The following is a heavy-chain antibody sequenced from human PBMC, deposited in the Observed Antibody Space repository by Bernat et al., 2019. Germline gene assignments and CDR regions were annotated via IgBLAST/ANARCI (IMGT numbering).Heavy chain of an antibody. D-gene: IGHD4-17*01. J-gene: IGHJ5*02. CDR1: GYTFTGYY. CDR3: ARDPDVYGDSLTWFDT. V-gene: IGHV1-2*02. CDR2: INPKSGDT. Sequence: QVQLVQSGTEVKKPGASVKVSCKASGYTFTGYYIHWVRQAPGQGLEYMGWINPKSGDTHYTQNFQGRVTMTRETSIRTVYMEVSRLRSDDTAVYFCARDPDVYGDSLTWFDTWGQGTLVAVSS.